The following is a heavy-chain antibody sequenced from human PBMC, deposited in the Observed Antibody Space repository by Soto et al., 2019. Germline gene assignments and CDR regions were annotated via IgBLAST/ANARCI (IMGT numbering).Heavy chain of an antibody. CDR1: GFTFSSYW. J-gene: IGHJ4*02. CDR2: ISGDGSST. V-gene: IGHV3-48*01. CDR3: ASFSRMADGYY. D-gene: IGHD3-22*01. Sequence: GGSLRLSCAASGFTFSSYWMHWVRQAPGKGLVWVSYISGDGSSTNYADSVKGRFTISRDYAKNSLYLQMNSLRAEDTAMYYCASFSRMADGYYWGQGTLVTVSS.